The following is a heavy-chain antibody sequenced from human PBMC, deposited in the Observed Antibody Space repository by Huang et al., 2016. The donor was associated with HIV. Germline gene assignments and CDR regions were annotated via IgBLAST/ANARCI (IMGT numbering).Heavy chain of an antibody. V-gene: IGHV5-51*03. CDR1: GYKFSSYW. J-gene: IGHJ6*03. Sequence: EVQLVQSGTEVKKPGESLKISCKGSGYKFSSYWIGWVRQMPGKGLEWRGVIYPEASNKRYSPSSQGQVTISADKSISTAYVQWSSLKVSDTGVYYCASRRAAPESYFIDVWGKGTTVIVSS. CDR3: ASRRAAPESYFIDV. D-gene: IGHD2-15*01. CDR2: IYPEASNK.